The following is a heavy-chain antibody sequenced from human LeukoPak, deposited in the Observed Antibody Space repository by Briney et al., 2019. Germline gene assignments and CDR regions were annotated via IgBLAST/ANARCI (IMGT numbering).Heavy chain of an antibody. J-gene: IGHJ4*02. CDR2: IRSKVNSYAT. Sequence: GGSLRLSCAASGFTFSGSAMHWVRQASGKGLEWVGRIRSKVNSYATAYAASVTGRFTISRDDSKNTAYLQMNSLKTEDTAVYYCTSASYCSGGSCFPRYWGRGTLVTVSS. CDR3: TSASYCSGGSCFPRY. CDR1: GFTFSGSA. D-gene: IGHD2-15*01. V-gene: IGHV3-73*01.